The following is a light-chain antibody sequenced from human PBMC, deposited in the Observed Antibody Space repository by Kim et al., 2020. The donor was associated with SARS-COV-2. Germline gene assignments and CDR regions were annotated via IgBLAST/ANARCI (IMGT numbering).Light chain of an antibody. Sequence: VSQGQTASITCSGDKLGDKYACWYQQKPGQSPVLVIYQDSKRPSGIPERFSGSNSGNTATLTISGTQAMDEADYYCQAWDSSKGVFGGGTQLTVL. CDR2: QDS. CDR3: QAWDSSKGV. V-gene: IGLV3-1*01. CDR1: KLGDKY. J-gene: IGLJ2*01.